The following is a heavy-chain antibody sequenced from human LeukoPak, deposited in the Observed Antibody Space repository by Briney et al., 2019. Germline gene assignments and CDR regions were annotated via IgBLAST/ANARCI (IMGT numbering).Heavy chain of an antibody. CDR3: ARPTSKLGSFDY. Sequence: TSETLSLTCTVSGGSISSSSYYWGWIRQPPGKGLESIGSIYYSGSTYYNPSLKSRVTISVDTSRNQFSLKLNSVTAADTAVYYCARPTSKLGSFDYWGQGTLVTVSS. J-gene: IGHJ4*02. V-gene: IGHV4-39*07. D-gene: IGHD2/OR15-2a*01. CDR2: IYYSGST. CDR1: GGSISSSSYY.